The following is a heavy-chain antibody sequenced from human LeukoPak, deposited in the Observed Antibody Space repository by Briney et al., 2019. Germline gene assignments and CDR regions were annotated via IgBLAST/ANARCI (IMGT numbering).Heavy chain of an antibody. V-gene: IGHV4-4*02. Sequence: SGTLSLTCAVSGGSINSINWWSWVRQPPGQGLEWIGEMYHAGGFNYNPSLKSRVTISLDKSQNQFSLRLSSVTAADTAVYYCARNPRDGHTFDYWGQGTLVTVSS. CDR1: GGSINSINW. J-gene: IGHJ4*02. CDR2: MYHAGGF. CDR3: ARNPRDGHTFDY.